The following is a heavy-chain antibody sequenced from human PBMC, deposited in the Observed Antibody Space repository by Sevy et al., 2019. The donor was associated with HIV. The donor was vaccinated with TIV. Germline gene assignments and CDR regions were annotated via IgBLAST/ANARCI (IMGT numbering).Heavy chain of an antibody. V-gene: IGHV3-7*01. CDR2: IKQDGSEK. CDR3: ARVVRIAVAGTRWFDP. D-gene: IGHD6-19*01. Sequence: GGSLRLSCAASGFTFSSYWMSWVRQAPGKGLEWVANIKQDGSEKYYVDSVKGRFTISRDNAKNSLYLQMNSLRAEDTAVYYCARVVRIAVAGTRWFDPWGQGTLVIVSS. J-gene: IGHJ5*02. CDR1: GFTFSSYW.